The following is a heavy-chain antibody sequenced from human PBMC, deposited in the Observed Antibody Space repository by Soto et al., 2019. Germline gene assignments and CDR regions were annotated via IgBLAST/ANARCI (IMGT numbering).Heavy chain of an antibody. V-gene: IGHV4-28*01. Sequence: QVQLQESGPGLVKPSDTLSLTFAVSGYSITSAYWWGWIRQPPGKGLEWIAYTHHSGTTYYNASLKSRVTMSVDTSKNLFAMELSSVTAVDTAMYYCATKINAKYYFDYWGQGSLVNVSS. D-gene: IGHD5-12*01. J-gene: IGHJ4*02. CDR3: ATKINAKYYFDY. CDR2: THHSGTT. CDR1: GYSITSAYW.